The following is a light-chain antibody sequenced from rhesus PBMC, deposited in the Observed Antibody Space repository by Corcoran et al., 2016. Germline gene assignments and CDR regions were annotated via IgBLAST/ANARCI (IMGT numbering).Light chain of an antibody. V-gene: IGKV1-28*03. CDR3: QQHNSHPYS. CDR1: QDISSY. J-gene: IGKJ2*01. CDR2: AAS. Sequence: DIQMTQSPSSLSASVGDTVTITCRASQDISSYLNWFQQKPGKAPKFLIYAASNLQSGVPSRFSGSGSGKDFPLTISSLQPEDFATYYCQQHNSHPYSFGQGTKVEIK.